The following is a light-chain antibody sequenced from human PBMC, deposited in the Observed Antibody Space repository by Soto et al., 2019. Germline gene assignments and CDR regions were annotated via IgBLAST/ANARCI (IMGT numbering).Light chain of an antibody. CDR3: QQRNNWPTIT. J-gene: IGKJ5*01. CDR2: DAS. V-gene: IGKV3-11*01. Sequence: EIVLTQSPATLSLSPGERANLSCRSSQSVRRYLAWYQQKPGQAPRLLIYDASTRATGIPARFSGSGSETDFTLTITSLEPEDFAVYYGQQRNNWPTITFGQGTRLEIK. CDR1: QSVRRY.